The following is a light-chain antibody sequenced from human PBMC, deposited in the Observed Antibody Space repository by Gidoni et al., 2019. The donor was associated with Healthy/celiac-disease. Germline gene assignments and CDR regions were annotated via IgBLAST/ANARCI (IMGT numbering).Light chain of an antibody. Sequence: EIVLTQSPATLSLSPGERATLSCRASQSVSSYLAWYQQKPGQAPRLLIYDASNRATGIPARFSGSGSGTDFTLTISRLEPEDFAVYYCQQRSNWSWTFGQGTKVDIK. CDR1: QSVSSY. CDR3: QQRSNWSWT. CDR2: DAS. J-gene: IGKJ1*01. V-gene: IGKV3-11*01.